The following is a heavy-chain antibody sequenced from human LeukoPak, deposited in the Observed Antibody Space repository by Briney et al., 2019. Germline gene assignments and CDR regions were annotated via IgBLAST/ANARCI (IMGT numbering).Heavy chain of an antibody. CDR3: ARHAHYYGSGTDY. Sequence: KPSETLSLTCAVYGGSFSGYYWSWIRQPPGKGLEWIGEINHSGSTNYNPSLKSRVTISVDTSKNQFSLKLSSVTAADTAVYYCARHAHYYGSGTDYWGQGTLVTVSS. CDR2: INHSGST. CDR1: GGSFSGYY. J-gene: IGHJ4*02. V-gene: IGHV4-34*01. D-gene: IGHD3-10*01.